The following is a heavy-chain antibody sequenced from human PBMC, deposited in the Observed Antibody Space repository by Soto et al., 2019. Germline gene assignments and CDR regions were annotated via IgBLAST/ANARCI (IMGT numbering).Heavy chain of an antibody. Sequence: PGGSLRLSCAASGFDFRSYWMSWVCQAPGKGLEWVANIKKDGSEEYYVDSVKGRFTISRDNAKNSLYLQMTSLRAEDTAVYYCATSSDTGYIFDFWGQGTLVTGSS. V-gene: IGHV3-7*01. CDR1: GFDFRSYW. CDR3: ATSSDTGYIFDF. J-gene: IGHJ4*02. CDR2: IKKDGSEE. D-gene: IGHD3-9*01.